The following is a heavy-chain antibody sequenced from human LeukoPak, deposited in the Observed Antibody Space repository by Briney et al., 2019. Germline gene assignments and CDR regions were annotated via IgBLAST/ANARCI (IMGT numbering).Heavy chain of an antibody. CDR3: AKGGLVHRFDP. CDR2: VSGSGDST. Sequence: GGSLRLSCAASGFTFSSYAMTWVRQAPGKGLEWVSTVSGSGDSTYYADSVKGRFTISRDNSKNTLYLQMNSLRAEDTAVYYCAKGGLVHRFDPWGQGTLVTVSS. V-gene: IGHV3-23*01. CDR1: GFTFSSYA. J-gene: IGHJ5*02.